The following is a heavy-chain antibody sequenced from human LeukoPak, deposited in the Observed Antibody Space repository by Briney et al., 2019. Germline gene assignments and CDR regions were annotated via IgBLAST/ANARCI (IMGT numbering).Heavy chain of an antibody. CDR2: CSASGGSS. CDR3: AKDGIAARPANFDY. J-gene: IGHJ4*02. Sequence: GGSLRLSCAASGFTFSKYAMNWVRQASGKGLEWVSVCSASGGSSFYADSVRGRFTISRDNSKNTLYLQMNSLRAEDTAVYYCAKDGIAARPANFDYWGQGTLVTVSS. CDR1: GFTFSKYA. V-gene: IGHV3-23*01. D-gene: IGHD6-6*01.